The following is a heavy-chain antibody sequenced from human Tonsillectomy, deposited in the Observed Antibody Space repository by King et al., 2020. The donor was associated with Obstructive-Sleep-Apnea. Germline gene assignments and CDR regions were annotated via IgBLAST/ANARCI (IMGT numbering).Heavy chain of an antibody. CDR2: MNPNSGNT. J-gene: IGHJ3*02. V-gene: IGHV1-8*01. CDR1: GYTFSSDD. CDR3: ASLSSGWSGGAFDI. Sequence: QLVQSGAEVKKPGASVKVSCKASGYTFSSDDSKLWRQATGQWLESMGWMNPNSGNTCYAQKFQGGVTMTRNTTISTAYLELCSLRSEDTAVYYCASLSSGWSGGAFDIWGQGTMVTVSS. D-gene: IGHD6-19*01.